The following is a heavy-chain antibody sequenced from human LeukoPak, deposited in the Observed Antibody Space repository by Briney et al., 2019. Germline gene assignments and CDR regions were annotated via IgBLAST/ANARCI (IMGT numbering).Heavy chain of an antibody. CDR3: ARGRRAIYSSSWRLDY. J-gene: IGHJ4*02. CDR1: GGSFSGYC. Sequence: PSETLSLTCAVYGGSFSGYCWSWIRQPPGKGLEWIGEINHSGSTNYNPSLKSRVTISVDTSKNQFSLKLSSVTAADTAVYYCARGRRAIYSSSWRLDYWGQGTLVTVSS. CDR2: INHSGST. D-gene: IGHD6-13*01. V-gene: IGHV4-34*01.